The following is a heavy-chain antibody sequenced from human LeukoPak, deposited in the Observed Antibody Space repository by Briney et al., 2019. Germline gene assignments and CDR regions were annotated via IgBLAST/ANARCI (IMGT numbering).Heavy chain of an antibody. V-gene: IGHV3-13*01. CDR2: IGTAGDT. J-gene: IGHJ3*02. Sequence: GGSLRLSCAPSGFTFSSYDMHWVRQATGKGLEWVSAIGTAGDTYYPGSVKGRFTISRENAKNSLYLQMNSLRAGDTAVYYCARGYYYYDSSGYYIIGAFDIWGQGTMVTVSS. D-gene: IGHD3-22*01. CDR1: GFTFSSYD. CDR3: ARGYYYYDSSGYYIIGAFDI.